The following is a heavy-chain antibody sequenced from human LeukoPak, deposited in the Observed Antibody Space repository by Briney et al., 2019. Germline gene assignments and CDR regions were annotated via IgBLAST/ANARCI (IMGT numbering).Heavy chain of an antibody. Sequence: PSETLSLTCAVYGGSFSGYYWSWIRQPPGKGLEWIGEINHSGSTNYNPSLKSRVTISVDRSKNQFSLKLSSVTAADTAVYYCASLEWLYDAPVRAFDIWGQGTMVTVSS. CDR3: ASLEWLYDAPVRAFDI. CDR2: INHSGST. CDR1: GGSFSGYY. J-gene: IGHJ3*02. V-gene: IGHV4-34*01. D-gene: IGHD3-3*01.